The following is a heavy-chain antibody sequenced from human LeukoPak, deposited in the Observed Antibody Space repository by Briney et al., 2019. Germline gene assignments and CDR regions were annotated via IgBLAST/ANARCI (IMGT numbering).Heavy chain of an antibody. J-gene: IGHJ4*02. D-gene: IGHD5-12*01. CDR3: ARWDIRGTAHQLDY. Sequence: GGSLRLSCAASGFTLSSHWMSWVRQAPGKGLEWVANINQDGSAKYYVDSVKGRFTISRDNARNSMYLQMNSLRAEDTAVYYCARWDIRGTAHQLDYWGQGTLVTVSS. CDR1: GFTLSSHW. CDR2: INQDGSAK. V-gene: IGHV3-7*01.